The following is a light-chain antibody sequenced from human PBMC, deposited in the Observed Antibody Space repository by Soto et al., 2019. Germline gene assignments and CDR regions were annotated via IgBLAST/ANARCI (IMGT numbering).Light chain of an antibody. J-gene: IGKJ2*01. V-gene: IGKV4-1*01. CDR3: QQYYSTPFT. Sequence: DIVMTQSPDSLAVSLGERATINFKSSQIVSYSSNNKNYLAWYQQKPGQPPKLLIYWASTRESGVPDRVSGSGSGTDFTLTISSLQAEDVAVYYCQQYYSTPFTFGQGTKLEIK. CDR1: QIVSYSSNNKNY. CDR2: WAS.